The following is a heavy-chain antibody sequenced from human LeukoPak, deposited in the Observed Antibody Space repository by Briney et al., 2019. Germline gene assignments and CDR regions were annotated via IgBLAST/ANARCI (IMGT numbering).Heavy chain of an antibody. J-gene: IGHJ4*02. V-gene: IGHV3-30*18. CDR1: GFTFSSYG. CDR3: AKEYYDFWSGYYGRRGYYFDY. CDR2: ISYDGSNK. Sequence: GGSLRLSCAASGFTFSSYGMHWVRQAPGKGLEGVAVISYDGSNKYYADSVKGRFTISRDNSKNTLYLQINSLRAEDTAVYYCAKEYYDFWSGYYGRRGYYFDYWGQGTLVTVSS. D-gene: IGHD3-3*01.